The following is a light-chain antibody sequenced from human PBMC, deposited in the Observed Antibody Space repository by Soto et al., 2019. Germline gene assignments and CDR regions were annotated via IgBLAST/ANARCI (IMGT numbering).Light chain of an antibody. V-gene: IGKV1D-16*01. CDR3: QQYNIYPLT. J-gene: IGKJ4*01. CDR2: VAS. CDR1: QDINSW. Sequence: DVQMTQSPSSLSASVGDRVTITCRASQDINSWLAWYQQKPEKAPKSLIHVASSLQTGVPSRFSGSGSGTDFTLTISSLQPEDSATYSCQQYNIYPLTFGGGTKVEIK.